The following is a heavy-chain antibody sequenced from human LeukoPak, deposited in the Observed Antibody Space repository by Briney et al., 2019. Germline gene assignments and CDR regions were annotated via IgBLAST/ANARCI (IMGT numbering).Heavy chain of an antibody. CDR3: AKGYGVAVKVTWFDP. CDR1: GVTFSSHG. V-gene: IGHV3-30*18. CDR2: ISYDGNTK. D-gene: IGHD3-3*01. Sequence: GGSLRLSCAASGVTFSSHGMHWVRQAPGKGLEWVAVISYDGNTKYYADSVKGGFTISRENSKKTLYLQMNGLRHDETAVYCSAKGYGVAVKVTWFDPWGQGTLVTVSS. J-gene: IGHJ5*02.